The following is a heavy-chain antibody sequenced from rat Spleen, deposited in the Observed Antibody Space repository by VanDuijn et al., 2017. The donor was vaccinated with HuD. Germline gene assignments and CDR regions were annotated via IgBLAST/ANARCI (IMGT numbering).Heavy chain of an antibody. CDR3: ARHGYGGYSGSFAY. CDR1: GLIFSDYY. Sequence: EVQLVESDGGLVQPGRSLKLSCVASGLIFSDYYMAWVRQTPTKGLEWVATINYDGSSTFYRDSVKARFTISRDNAESTLYLQMDSLRSEDTATYYCARHGYGGYSGSFAYWGQGVMVTVSS. CDR2: INYDGSST. V-gene: IGHV5-7*01. D-gene: IGHD1-11*01. J-gene: IGHJ2*01.